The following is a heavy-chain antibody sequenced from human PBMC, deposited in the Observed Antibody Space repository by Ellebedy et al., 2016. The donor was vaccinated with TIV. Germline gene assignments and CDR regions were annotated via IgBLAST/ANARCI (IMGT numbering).Heavy chain of an antibody. CDR3: VRGLGIVVGEVATTPDFDY. V-gene: IGHV3-30*10. CDR2: ISYDGSKQ. J-gene: IGHJ4*02. Sequence: PGGSLRLSCAASGFSFSNFAMHWVRQAPGKGLQWVTIISYDGSKQFYTDSVKGRVTISRDNSKNTMSLQMDSLRVEDTAVYYCVRGLGIVVGEVATTPDFDYWGQGTVVTVSS. D-gene: IGHD2-15*01. CDR1: GFSFSNFA.